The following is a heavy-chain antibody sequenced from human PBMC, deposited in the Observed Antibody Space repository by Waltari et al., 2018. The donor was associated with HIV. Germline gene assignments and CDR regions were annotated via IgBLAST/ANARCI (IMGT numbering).Heavy chain of an antibody. CDR2: ISGSGGST. D-gene: IGHD6-13*01. CDR1: EFPVCSYA. V-gene: IGHV3-23*01. CDR3: AKGGYSSSNGMDV. J-gene: IGHJ6*02. Sequence: EVQLFEAWGVLVQPGGSLRLHGPTAEFPVCSYAFTGVCRAPGKGLEWVSAISGSGGSTYYADSVKGRFTISRDNSKNTLYLQMNSLRAEDTAVYYCAKGGYSSSNGMDVWGQGTTVTVSS.